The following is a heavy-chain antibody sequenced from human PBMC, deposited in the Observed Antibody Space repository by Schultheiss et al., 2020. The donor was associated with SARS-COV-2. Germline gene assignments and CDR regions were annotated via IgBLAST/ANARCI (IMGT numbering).Heavy chain of an antibody. J-gene: IGHJ6*02. Sequence: SETLSLTCAVSGGSISSGGYSWSWIRQPPGKGLEWIGYIYHSGSTNYNPSLKSRVTISVDTSKNQFSLKLSSVTAADTAVYYCARALVYGMDVWGQGTTVTVSS. V-gene: IGHV4-30-2*05. CDR3: ARALVYGMDV. CDR1: GGSISSGGYS. D-gene: IGHD2-2*01. CDR2: IYHSGST.